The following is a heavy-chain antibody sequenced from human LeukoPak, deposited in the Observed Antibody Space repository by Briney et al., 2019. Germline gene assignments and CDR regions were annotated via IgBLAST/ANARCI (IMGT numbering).Heavy chain of an antibody. CDR3: ARDDGYNIGYFDY. J-gene: IGHJ4*02. V-gene: IGHV3-66*02. CDR2: IYSGGST. Sequence: GGSLRLSCAASGFTFSSYAMSWVRQAPGKGLEWVSVIYSGGSTHYADSVKGRFTISRDNSKNTLYLQMNSLRAEDTAVYYCARDDGYNIGYFDYWGQGTLVTVSS. D-gene: IGHD5-24*01. CDR1: GFTFSSYA.